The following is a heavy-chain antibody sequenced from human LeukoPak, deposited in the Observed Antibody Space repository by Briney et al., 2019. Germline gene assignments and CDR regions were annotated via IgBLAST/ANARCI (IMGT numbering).Heavy chain of an antibody. V-gene: IGHV4-59*01. Sequence: SETLSLTCTVSGGSISSSYWSWIRQSPGQGLEWIGYIHYSGSTNYNPSLKSRVTISADTSKNQFSLKLSSVTAADTAVYYCARDQGSIILGYFDYWGQGTLVTVSS. CDR3: ARDQGSIILGYFDY. D-gene: IGHD1-14*01. J-gene: IGHJ4*02. CDR1: GGSISSSY. CDR2: IHYSGST.